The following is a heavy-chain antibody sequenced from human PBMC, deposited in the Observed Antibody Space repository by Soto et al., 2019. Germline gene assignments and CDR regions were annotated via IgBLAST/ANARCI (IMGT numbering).Heavy chain of an antibody. V-gene: IGHV4-31*03. CDR1: GGSINSGGYY. CDR2: MYYSGST. CDR3: ARGYRQSGYSSSWVFDY. Sequence: QVQLRESGPGLVKPSQTLSLTCTVSGGSINSGGYYWNWIRQHPGKGLEWFGYMYYSGSTNYTPFLRSRVIISADTSENHFSLKLSSVTAADTAVYFCARGYRQSGYSSSWVFDYWGQGTLVNVSS. D-gene: IGHD6-13*01. J-gene: IGHJ4*02.